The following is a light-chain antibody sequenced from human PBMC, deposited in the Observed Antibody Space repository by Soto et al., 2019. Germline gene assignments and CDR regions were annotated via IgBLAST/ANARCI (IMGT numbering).Light chain of an antibody. CDR2: DVS. CDR3: SSYTTSRTWV. CDR1: SGDIGAYNF. V-gene: IGLV2-14*03. Sequence: QSALTQPASVSGSPGQSITISCTGTSGDIGAYNFVSWYQQHPGKPPKVVISDVSNRPSGVSNRFSGSKAANTASLLISGLQSEDEADYYCSSYTTSRTWVFGGGTKLTVL. J-gene: IGLJ3*02.